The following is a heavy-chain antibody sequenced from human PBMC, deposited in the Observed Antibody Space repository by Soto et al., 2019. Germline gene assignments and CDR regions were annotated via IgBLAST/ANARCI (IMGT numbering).Heavy chain of an antibody. J-gene: IGHJ6*03. CDR2: IYYSGST. CDR3: ARQVRKVVVPAAIAYYYMDV. Sequence: SETLSLTCTVPGGSISSYYWSWIRQPPGKGLEWIGYIYYSGSTNYNPSLKSRVTISVDTSKNQFSLKLSSVTAADTAVYYCARQVRKVVVPAAIAYYYMDVWGKGTTVTVSS. D-gene: IGHD2-2*02. CDR1: GGSISSYY. V-gene: IGHV4-59*08.